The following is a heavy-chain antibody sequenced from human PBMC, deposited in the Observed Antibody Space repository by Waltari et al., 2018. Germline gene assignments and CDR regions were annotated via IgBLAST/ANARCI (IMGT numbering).Heavy chain of an antibody. CDR2: INPNSGGT. CDR1: GYTFTGYY. Sequence: QVQLVQSGAEVKKPGASVKVSCKASGYTFTGYYMHWVRQAPGQGLEWMGWINPNSGGTNYAQKFQGRVTMTRDTSISTAYMELSRLRSDDTAVYYCARDPQSGYGDDAFDIWGQGTMVTVSS. V-gene: IGHV1-2*02. J-gene: IGHJ3*02. CDR3: ARDPQSGYGDDAFDI. D-gene: IGHD5-12*01.